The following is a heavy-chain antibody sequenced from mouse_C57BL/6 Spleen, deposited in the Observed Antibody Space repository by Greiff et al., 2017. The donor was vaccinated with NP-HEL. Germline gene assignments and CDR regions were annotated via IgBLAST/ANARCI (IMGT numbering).Heavy chain of an antibody. CDR3: ASPLYYGSSYVGYFDV. CDR2: ISSGSSTI. V-gene: IGHV5-17*01. CDR1: GFTFSDYG. D-gene: IGHD1-1*01. J-gene: IGHJ1*03. Sequence: EVKLMESGGGLVKPGGSLKLSCAASGFTFSDYGMHWVRQAPEKGLEWVAYISSGSSTIYYADTVKGRFTISRDNAKNTLFLQMTSLRSEDTAMYYCASPLYYGSSYVGYFDVWGTGTTVTVSS.